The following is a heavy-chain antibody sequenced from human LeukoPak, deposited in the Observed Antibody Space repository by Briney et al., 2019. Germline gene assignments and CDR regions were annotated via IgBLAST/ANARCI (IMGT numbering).Heavy chain of an antibody. CDR3: AKSGHSITIFGVVIYGYYFDY. D-gene: IGHD3-3*01. J-gene: IGHJ4*02. CDR1: GITFSSHG. CDR2: ISGGCGST. V-gene: IGHV3-23*01. Sequence: GFLGLSLSTPGITFSSHGISLGRQAPGKGLEWVSAISGGCGSTYYADSVKGRFTISRDNSKNTLYLQMNSLRAEDTAVYYCAKSGHSITIFGVVIYGYYFDYWGQGTLVTVSS.